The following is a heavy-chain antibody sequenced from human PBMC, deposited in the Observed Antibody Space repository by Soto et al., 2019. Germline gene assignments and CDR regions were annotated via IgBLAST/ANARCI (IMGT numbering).Heavy chain of an antibody. Sequence: PGGSLRLSCAASGFTFSSYAMSWVRQAPGTGLEWVSAISGSGGSTYYADSVKGRFTISRDNSKNTLYLQMNSLRAEDTAVYYCAKVGSFDTAMVSEFDYWGQGTLVTVSS. D-gene: IGHD5-18*01. CDR2: ISGSGGST. J-gene: IGHJ4*02. CDR1: GFTFSSYA. V-gene: IGHV3-23*01. CDR3: AKVGSFDTAMVSEFDY.